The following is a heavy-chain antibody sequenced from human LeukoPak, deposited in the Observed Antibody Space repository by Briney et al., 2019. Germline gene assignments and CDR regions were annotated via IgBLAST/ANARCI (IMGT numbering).Heavy chain of an antibody. J-gene: IGHJ4*02. V-gene: IGHV4-34*01. Sequence: SETLSLTCAVYGGSSSGYYWSWVRQPPGKGLEWIGEINHSGSTNYNPSLKSQVTISVDTSKNQFSLKLSSVTAADTAVYYCASGTIFFDYWGQGTLVTVSS. CDR1: GGSSSGYY. CDR2: INHSGST. D-gene: IGHD3-3*01. CDR3: ASGTIFFDY.